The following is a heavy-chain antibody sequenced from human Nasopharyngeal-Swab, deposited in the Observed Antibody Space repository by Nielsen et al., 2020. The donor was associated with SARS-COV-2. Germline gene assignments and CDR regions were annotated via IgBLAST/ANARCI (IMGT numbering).Heavy chain of an antibody. D-gene: IGHD3-10*01. CDR1: GFTFSSYS. CDR2: ISSSSSTI. Sequence: VGSLRLSCAASGFTFSSYSMNWVRQAPGKGLEWVSYISSSSSTIYYADSVKGRFTISRDNAKNSLYLQMNSLRAEDTAVYYCARGPHLGVRGVSWFDPWGQGTLVTVSS. CDR3: ARGPHLGVRGVSWFDP. V-gene: IGHV3-48*04. J-gene: IGHJ5*02.